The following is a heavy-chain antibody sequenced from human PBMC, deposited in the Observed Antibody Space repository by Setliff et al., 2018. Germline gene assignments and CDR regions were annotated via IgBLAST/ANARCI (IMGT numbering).Heavy chain of an antibody. CDR1: GGSFSGYY. D-gene: IGHD2-15*01. V-gene: IGHV4-34*01. CDR3: ARLGGSSGGGTCPLIDY. CDR2: INHSGST. J-gene: IGHJ4*02. Sequence: PSETLSLTCAVCGGSFSGYYWSWIRQPPGKGLEWIGEINHSGSTYYNPSLKSRVTISVDTSKNQFSLKLSSETAADTAVYYCARLGGSSGGGTCPLIDYWGQGTLVTVSS.